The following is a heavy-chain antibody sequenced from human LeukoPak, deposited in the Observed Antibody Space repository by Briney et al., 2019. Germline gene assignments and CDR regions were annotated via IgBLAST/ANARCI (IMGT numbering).Heavy chain of an antibody. V-gene: IGHV3-48*03. CDR2: ISGSGSTI. Sequence: GGSLRLSCEASGFTFTNYGMNWVRQAPGKGLEWISYISGSGSTIYYADYVKGRFTISRDNAKNSLYLQMNSLRAEDTAVYYCARGGYSDSSAADMTWGQGTLVTVSS. CDR1: GFTFTNYG. J-gene: IGHJ5*02. CDR3: ARGGYSDSSAADMT. D-gene: IGHD3-22*01.